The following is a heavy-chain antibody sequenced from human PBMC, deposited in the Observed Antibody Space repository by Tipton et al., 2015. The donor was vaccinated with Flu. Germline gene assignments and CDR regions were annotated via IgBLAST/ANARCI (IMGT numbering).Heavy chain of an antibody. CDR3: ARGEIDYTNYYFYMDV. D-gene: IGHD4-11*01. CDR2: IYTSGGV. Sequence: TLSLTCTVSGGSLDNYFWSWVRQPARKRLEWIGRIYTSGGVDYNPSFRGRVSMSIDTSKNQFSLNLNSVTAADTAVYFCARGEIDYTNYYFYMDVWGKGTTVTVS. J-gene: IGHJ6*03. V-gene: IGHV4-4*07. CDR1: GGSLDNYF.